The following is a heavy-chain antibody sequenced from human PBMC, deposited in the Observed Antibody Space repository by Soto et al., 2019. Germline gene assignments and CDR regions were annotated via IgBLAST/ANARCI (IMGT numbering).Heavy chain of an antibody. CDR3: ACGVSRALTGDGFDI. CDR2: IYYSAST. J-gene: IGHJ3*02. Sequence: ASETLSLTCTVSGGSISGGVYYWSWIRQHPGKGLEWIGYIYYSASTYYNPSLKSRVTISVDTSKNQFSLKLSSVTAADTAVYYCACGVSRALTGDGFDIWAEGTLLTDSS. CDR1: GGSISGGVYY. V-gene: IGHV4-31*03. D-gene: IGHD1-1*01.